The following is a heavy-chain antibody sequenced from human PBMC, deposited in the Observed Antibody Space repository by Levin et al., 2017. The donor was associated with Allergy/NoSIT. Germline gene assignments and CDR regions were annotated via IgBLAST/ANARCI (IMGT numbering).Heavy chain of an antibody. Sequence: GGSLRLSCQGSGYSFTRYWIGWVRQMPGKGLEWMGIIYPGDSDTRYSPSFQGQVTISADKSISTAYLQWSSLKASDTAIYYCARRGTRDYYYYMDVWGKGTTVTVSS. CDR3: ARRGTRDYYYYMDV. CDR1: GYSFTRYW. CDR2: IYPGDSDT. D-gene: IGHD1-1*01. V-gene: IGHV5-51*01. J-gene: IGHJ6*03.